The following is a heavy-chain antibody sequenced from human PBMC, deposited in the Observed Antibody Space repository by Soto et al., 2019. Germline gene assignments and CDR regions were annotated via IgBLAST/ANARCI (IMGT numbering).Heavy chain of an antibody. CDR1: GYTLTSFD. J-gene: IGHJ5*02. D-gene: IGHD3-9*01. V-gene: IGHV1-8*01. Sequence: ASVKVSCKASGYTLTSFDINWVRQASGQGLEWMGWMNPNSGNTIYAQKFQGRVTMTRNTSINTAYMELSSLRSDDTALYYCARVVLTSSSQTTGFGPWGGGTRLTFPS. CDR3: ARVVLTSSSQTTGFGP. CDR2: MNPNSGNT.